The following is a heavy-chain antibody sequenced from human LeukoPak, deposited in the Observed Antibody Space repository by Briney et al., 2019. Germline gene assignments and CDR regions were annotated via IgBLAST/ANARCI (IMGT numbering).Heavy chain of an antibody. CDR3: ARGGSGPYPRLDY. V-gene: IGHV4-59*01. CDR2: IFYSGST. J-gene: IGHJ4*02. Sequence: SSETLSLTCTVSGGSISSYYWSWIRQSPRKGLEWIGYIFYSGSTNYSPSLKSRVTISVDTSKNQFSLKLSSVTAADTAVYYCARGGSGPYPRLDYWGQGSLVTVSS. D-gene: IGHD6-19*01. CDR1: GGSISSYY.